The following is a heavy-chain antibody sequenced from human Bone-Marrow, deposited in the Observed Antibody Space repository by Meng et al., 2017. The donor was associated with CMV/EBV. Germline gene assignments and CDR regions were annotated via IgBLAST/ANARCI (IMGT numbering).Heavy chain of an antibody. CDR3: ARARAAFDI. CDR1: GGAISNYY. CDR2: VYYSGTT. J-gene: IGHJ3*02. Sequence: SETLSLTCSVSGGAISNYYWSWIRQPPGKGLEWIGYVYYSGTTNYNPSLKSRVSISVDTSKNQFSLKLSSVTAADTAVYYCARARAAFDIWGQGTMVTVSS. V-gene: IGHV4-59*12.